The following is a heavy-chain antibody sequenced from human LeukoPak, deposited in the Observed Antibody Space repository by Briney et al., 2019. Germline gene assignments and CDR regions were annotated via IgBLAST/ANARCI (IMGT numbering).Heavy chain of an antibody. Sequence: GXSLRLSCAASGVIFSDYYMSWIRQAPGKGLQWVSYIDTGGSITYYAGSVKGRFTISRDNAKNSLYLQMNSRRVEDTAVYYCARILEGYHYYMDVWGKGTTVTVSS. CDR2: IDTGGSIT. CDR3: ARILEGYHYYMDV. D-gene: IGHD6-13*01. V-gene: IGHV3-11*04. J-gene: IGHJ6*03. CDR1: GVIFSDYY.